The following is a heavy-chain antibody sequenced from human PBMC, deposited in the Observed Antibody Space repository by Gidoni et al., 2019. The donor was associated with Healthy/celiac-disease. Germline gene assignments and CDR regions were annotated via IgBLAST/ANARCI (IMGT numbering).Heavy chain of an antibody. V-gene: IGHV3-23*01. J-gene: IGHJ3*02. CDR2: ISGSGGST. CDR1: GFTFSSYA. D-gene: IGHD4-17*01. Sequence: EVQLFESGGGLVQPGGSLRLSCAASGFTFSSYAMSWVRQAPGKGLEWVSAISGSGGSTYYADSVKGRFTISRDNSKNTLYLQMNSLRAEDTAVYYCANVAGSSNVAVTRAASRDDAFDIWGQGTMVTVSS. CDR3: ANVAGSSNVAVTRAASRDDAFDI.